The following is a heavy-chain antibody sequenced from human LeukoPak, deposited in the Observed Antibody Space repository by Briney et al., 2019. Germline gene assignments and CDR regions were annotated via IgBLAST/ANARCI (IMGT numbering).Heavy chain of an antibody. CDR2: INPSGGST. V-gene: IGHV1-46*01. Sequence: ASVKVSCKASGYTFTSYYMHWVRQAPGQGLEWMGIINPSGGSTSYAQKFQGRVTMTEDTSTDTAYMELSSLRSEDTAVYYCATREYYYMDVWGKGTTVTVSS. CDR3: ATREYYYMDV. D-gene: IGHD1-26*01. J-gene: IGHJ6*03. CDR1: GYTFTSYY.